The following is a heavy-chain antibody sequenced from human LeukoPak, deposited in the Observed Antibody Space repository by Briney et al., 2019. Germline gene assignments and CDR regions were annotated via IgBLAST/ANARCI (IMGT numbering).Heavy chain of an antibody. D-gene: IGHD3-22*01. CDR1: GFTFSDYY. Sequence: PGGSLRLSCAASGFTFSDYYMGWIRQAPGKGLEWVSYISSSGSTIYYADSVKGRFTISRDNAKNSLYLQMNSLRAEDTAVYYCARVYGSGYLYYYYAMDVWGQGTTVTVSS. CDR3: ARVYGSGYLYYYYAMDV. V-gene: IGHV3-11*01. CDR2: ISSSGSTI. J-gene: IGHJ6*02.